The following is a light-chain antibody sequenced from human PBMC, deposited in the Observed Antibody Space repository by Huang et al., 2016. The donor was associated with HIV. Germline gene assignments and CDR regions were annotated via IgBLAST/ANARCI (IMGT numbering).Light chain of an antibody. Sequence: EIVLTQSPATLSLPPGERATLSCRASQRVSSYLAWDQQKPGQAPRPLIYDASNRATGIPARFSGSGSGTDFTLTISSLEPEDFAVYYCQQRSNWPPWTFGQGTKVEIK. CDR2: DAS. CDR3: QQRSNWPPWT. J-gene: IGKJ1*01. V-gene: IGKV3-11*01. CDR1: QRVSSY.